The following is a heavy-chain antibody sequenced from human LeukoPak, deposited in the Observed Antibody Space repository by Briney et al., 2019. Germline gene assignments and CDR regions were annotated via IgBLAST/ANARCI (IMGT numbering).Heavy chain of an antibody. Sequence: TGGSLRLSCAASGFTFSSHWMSWVRQAPGKGLEWVAVISYDGSNKFYADSVKGRFTISRDNSKNTLFLQMNSLGAEDTAVYYCAKARGGYSYVLDYWGQGTLVTVSS. CDR2: ISYDGSNK. V-gene: IGHV3-30*18. CDR3: AKARGGYSYVLDY. CDR1: GFTFSSHW. J-gene: IGHJ4*02. D-gene: IGHD5-18*01.